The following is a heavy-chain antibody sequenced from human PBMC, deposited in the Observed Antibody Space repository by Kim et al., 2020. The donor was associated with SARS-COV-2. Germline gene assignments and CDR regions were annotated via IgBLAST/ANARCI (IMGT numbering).Heavy chain of an antibody. J-gene: IGHJ4*02. D-gene: IGHD6-19*01. CDR3: ARRGDSGWYKFHFDY. Sequence: QKLPGRVTMTTDTSTSTAYMGLRSLRSDDTAVYYCARRGDSGWYKFHFDYWGQGTLVTVSS. V-gene: IGHV1-18*01.